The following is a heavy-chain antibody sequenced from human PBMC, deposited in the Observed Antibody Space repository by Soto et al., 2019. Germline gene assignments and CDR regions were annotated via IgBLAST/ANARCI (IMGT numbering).Heavy chain of an antibody. CDR1: GGSISSDSFY. Sequence: PSETLSLTCTVSGGSISSDSFYWAWIRQPPGKGLEWIGIIYYSGDTYYNPSLAGRLTMSVDTSNQFSLTLRSVTAADPALYYCARNQPQRYCSGGTCRPAYGMDVWGQGTTVTVS. J-gene: IGHJ6*02. CDR2: IYYSGDT. D-gene: IGHD2-15*01. CDR3: ARNQPQRYCSGGTCRPAYGMDV. V-gene: IGHV4-39*01.